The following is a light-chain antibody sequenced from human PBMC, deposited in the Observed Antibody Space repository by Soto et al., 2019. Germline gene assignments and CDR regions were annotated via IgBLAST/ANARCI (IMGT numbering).Light chain of an antibody. CDR3: QHYGSSRT. CDR1: QSVSSFY. J-gene: IGKJ1*01. V-gene: IGKV3-20*01. Sequence: EIVLTQSPGTLSLSPGERATLSCQASQSVSSFYLAWYQQNPGQAPRLLIYDASTRATGIPDRFSGSGSGTDFTLTISRLEPEDFAVYYCQHYGSSRTFGQGTKVDIK. CDR2: DAS.